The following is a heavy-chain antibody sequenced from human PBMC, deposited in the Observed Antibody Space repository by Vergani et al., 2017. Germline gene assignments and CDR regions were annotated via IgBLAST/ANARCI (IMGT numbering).Heavy chain of an antibody. CDR2: IYHSGST. V-gene: IGHV4-38-2*01. J-gene: IGHJ3*02. CDR3: ARGGYSRATPRAGSAYGTFDI. CDR1: GYSISSGYY. D-gene: IGHD5-12*01. Sequence: QVQLQESGPGLVKPSETLSLTCAVSGYSISSGYYWGWIRQPPGKGLEWIGSIYHSGSTYYNPSLKSRVTISVDTSKNQFSLKLSSVTAADTAVYYGARGGYSRATPRAGSAYGTFDIWGQGTMVTVAS.